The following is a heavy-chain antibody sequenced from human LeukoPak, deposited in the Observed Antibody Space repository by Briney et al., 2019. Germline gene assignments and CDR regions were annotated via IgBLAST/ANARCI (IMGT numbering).Heavy chain of an antibody. D-gene: IGHD3-22*01. V-gene: IGHV1-69*04. J-gene: IGHJ4*02. CDR2: IIPILGIA. Sequence: GASVKVSCKASGGTFSSYAISWVRQAPGQGLEWMGRIIPILGIANYAQKFQGRVTITADKSTSTAYMELSSLRSEDTAVYYCARGMDSSGYYPNSGQFDYWGQGTLVTVPS. CDR1: GGTFSSYA. CDR3: ARGMDSSGYYPNSGQFDY.